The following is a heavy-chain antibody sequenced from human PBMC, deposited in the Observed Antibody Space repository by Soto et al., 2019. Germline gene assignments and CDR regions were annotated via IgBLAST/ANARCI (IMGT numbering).Heavy chain of an antibody. Sequence: QVQLQESGPGLVEASETLSLTCTVSGGSLGSYYWSWIRQPPGKGLEWIGYVFYTGRTNYTASLRSRVSISLDTSNYQFSLKLSSVTAADTAVYYCARDGDGRMTTNPYYHNGMDVWGPGTTVTVSS. D-gene: IGHD4-4*01. CDR1: GGSLGSYY. J-gene: IGHJ6*02. CDR3: ARDGDGRMTTNPYYHNGMDV. V-gene: IGHV4-59*01. CDR2: VFYTGRT.